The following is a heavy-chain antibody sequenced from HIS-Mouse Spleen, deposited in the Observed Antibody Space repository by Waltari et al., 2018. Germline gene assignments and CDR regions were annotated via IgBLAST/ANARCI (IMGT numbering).Heavy chain of an antibody. Sequence: QLQLQESGPGLVKPSETLSLTCTVSGGSISSSSYYWGWIRQPPGKGLAWIGSIYYSGSHYYNPSLKSRVIISVDTSKNQFTLKLSSVTAADSAVYYCAREIPYSSSWYDWYFDLWGRGTLVTVSS. J-gene: IGHJ2*01. CDR3: AREIPYSSSWYDWYFDL. V-gene: IGHV4-39*07. D-gene: IGHD6-13*01. CDR2: IYYSGSH. CDR1: GGSISSSSYY.